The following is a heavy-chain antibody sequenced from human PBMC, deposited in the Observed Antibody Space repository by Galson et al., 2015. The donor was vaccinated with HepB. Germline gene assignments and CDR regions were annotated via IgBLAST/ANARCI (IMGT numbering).Heavy chain of an antibody. CDR3: ARENIRRYYFDY. J-gene: IGHJ4*02. D-gene: IGHD1-14*01. CDR2: ISGSGGST. Sequence: SLRLSCAASGFTFSSYDMSWVRQAPGKGLEWVSAISGSGGSTYYADSVKGRFTISRDNSKNTLYLQMNSLRAEDTALYFCARENIRRYYFDYWGQGALVTVSS. V-gene: IGHV3-23*01. CDR1: GFTFSSYD.